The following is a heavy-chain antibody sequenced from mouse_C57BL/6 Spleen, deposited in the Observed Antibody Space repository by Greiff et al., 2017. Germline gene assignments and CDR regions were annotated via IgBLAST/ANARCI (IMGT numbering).Heavy chain of an antibody. Sequence: VQLKQSGPGMVKPSQSLSLTCTVTGYSITSGYDWHWIRHFPGNKLEWMGYISYSGSTNYNPSLKSRISITHDTSKNHFFLKLNSVTTEDTSTYYCARGTGTFAYWGQGTLVTVSA. CDR2: ISYSGST. CDR1: GYSITSGYD. V-gene: IGHV3-1*01. D-gene: IGHD4-1*01. J-gene: IGHJ3*01. CDR3: ARGTGTFAY.